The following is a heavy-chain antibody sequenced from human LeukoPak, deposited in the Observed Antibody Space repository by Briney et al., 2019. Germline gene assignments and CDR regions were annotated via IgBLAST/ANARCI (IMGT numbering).Heavy chain of an antibody. V-gene: IGHV3-74*01. D-gene: IGHD1-26*01. CDR3: AGRSSGSPPYYFDY. Sequence: GGSLRLSCAASGFTFSSYWMHWVRQAPGKGLVWVSRINSDGSTTNYADYVKGRFTISRDNAKNTLYLQMNSLRAEDTAVYYCAGRSSGSPPYYFDYWGQGTLVTVSS. CDR2: INSDGSTT. CDR1: GFTFSSYW. J-gene: IGHJ4*02.